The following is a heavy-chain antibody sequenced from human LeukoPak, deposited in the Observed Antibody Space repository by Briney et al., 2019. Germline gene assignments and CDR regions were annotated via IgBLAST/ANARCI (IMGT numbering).Heavy chain of an antibody. CDR3: ATDFHYYDGSGYYYLGAFDI. D-gene: IGHD3-22*01. CDR1: GYTLTELS. J-gene: IGHJ3*02. Sequence: ASVKVSCKVSGYTLTELSMHWVRQAPGKGLEWMGGFDPEDGETIYAQKFQGRVTMTEDTSTDTAYMELSSLRSEDTAVYYCATDFHYYDGSGYYYLGAFDIWGQGTMVTVSS. V-gene: IGHV1-24*01. CDR2: FDPEDGET.